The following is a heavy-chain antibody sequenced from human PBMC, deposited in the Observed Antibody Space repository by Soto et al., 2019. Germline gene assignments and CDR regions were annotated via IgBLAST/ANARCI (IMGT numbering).Heavy chain of an antibody. Sequence: PSETRSLTCTVSGGSISSSSYYWGWIRQPPGKGLEWIGSIYYSGSTYYNPSLKSRVTISVDTSKNQFSLKLSSVTAADTAVYYCARQTDEDYYFDYWGQGTLVTVS. CDR2: IYYSGST. J-gene: IGHJ4*02. CDR1: GGSISSSSYY. D-gene: IGHD2-21*02. V-gene: IGHV4-39*01. CDR3: ARQTDEDYYFDY.